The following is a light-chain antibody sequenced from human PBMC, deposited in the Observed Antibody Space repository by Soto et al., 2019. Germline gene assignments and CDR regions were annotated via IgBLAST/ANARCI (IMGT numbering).Light chain of an antibody. J-gene: IGLJ1*01. CDR3: SSYTSSSTLAYV. CDR2: EVS. CDR1: SSDVGAYNY. Sequence: QSALTQPASVSASPGQSITISCTGTSSDVGAYNYVSWYQQHPGKAPKLKIYEVSNRPSGVSNRFSGSKSGSTASLTISGLQAEDEADYYCSSYTSSSTLAYVFGTGTKVTVL. V-gene: IGLV2-14*01.